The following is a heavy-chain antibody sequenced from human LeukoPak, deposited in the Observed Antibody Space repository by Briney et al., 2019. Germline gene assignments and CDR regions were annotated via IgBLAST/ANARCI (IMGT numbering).Heavy chain of an antibody. V-gene: IGHV3-23*01. D-gene: IGHD3-9*01. CDR3: TRDLMDYDVSTGLHHYYMDV. J-gene: IGHJ6*02. CDR2: ISGSGGST. CDR1: GFTFNSYA. Sequence: GGSLRLSCAASGFTFNSYAMSWVRQAPGKGLEWVSVISGSGGSTYYADSVKGRFTISRDNSKNTLYLQMNTLRVEDTAVYYCTRDLMDYDVSTGLHHYYMDVWGQGTTVTVSS.